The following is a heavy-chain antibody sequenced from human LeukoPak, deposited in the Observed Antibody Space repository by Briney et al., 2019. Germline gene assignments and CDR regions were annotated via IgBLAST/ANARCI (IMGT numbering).Heavy chain of an antibody. Sequence: SETLSLTCTVSGGSISGYYWSWIRQPAGKGLEWIGRIFTSGSTNYNPSLKSRVTMLVDTSKNQFSLKLSSVTAADTAVYSCARADFWSGYRFDYWGQGTLVTVPS. D-gene: IGHD3-3*01. CDR2: IFTSGST. CDR3: ARADFWSGYRFDY. CDR1: GGSISGYY. V-gene: IGHV4-4*07. J-gene: IGHJ4*02.